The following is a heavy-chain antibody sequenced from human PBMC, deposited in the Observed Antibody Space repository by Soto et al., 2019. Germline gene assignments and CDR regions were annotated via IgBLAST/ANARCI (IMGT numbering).Heavy chain of an antibody. J-gene: IGHJ6*02. D-gene: IGHD3-22*01. Sequence: PGGSLRLSCAASGFTFSSYAMSWVRQAPGKGLEWVSAISGSGGSTYYADSVKGRFTISRDNSKNTLYLQMNSLRAEDTAVYYCAKDPPITMIAQWDGMDVWGQGTTVTVSS. V-gene: IGHV3-23*01. CDR3: AKDPPITMIAQWDGMDV. CDR1: GFTFSSYA. CDR2: ISGSGGST.